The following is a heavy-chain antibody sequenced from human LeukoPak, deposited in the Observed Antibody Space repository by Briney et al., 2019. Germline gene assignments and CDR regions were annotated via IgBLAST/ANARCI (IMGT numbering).Heavy chain of an antibody. Sequence: PGGSLRLSCAASGFTFDDYAMHWVRQAPGKGLEWVSLISGDGGSTYSADSVKGRFTISRDNAKNSLWLQMNSLRAEDTAVYYCARMVVNSERYLDYWGQGTLVTVSS. CDR1: GFTFDDYA. V-gene: IGHV3-43*02. J-gene: IGHJ4*02. CDR3: ARMVVNSERYLDY. CDR2: ISGDGGST. D-gene: IGHD1-26*01.